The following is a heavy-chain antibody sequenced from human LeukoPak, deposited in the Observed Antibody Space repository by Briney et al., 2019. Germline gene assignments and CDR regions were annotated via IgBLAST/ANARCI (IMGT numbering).Heavy chain of an antibody. J-gene: IGHJ4*02. CDR2: IVGTTGTT. D-gene: IGHD6-13*01. CDR3: SKDLSSWLPGVFDY. CDR1: GFPFSSYS. V-gene: IGHV3-23*01. Sequence: GGSLRLSCAASGFPFSSYSMSWVRQAPGKGLECGSGIVGTTGTTYCADSVKGRFTISRDKSKNTQYLEMNSLRAEETAVYYCSKDLSSWLPGVFDYWGQGTLVTVSS.